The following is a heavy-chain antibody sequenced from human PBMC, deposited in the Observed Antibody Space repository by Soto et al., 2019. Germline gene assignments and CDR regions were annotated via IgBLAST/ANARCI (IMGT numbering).Heavy chain of an antibody. V-gene: IGHV3-33*01. CDR2: IWYDGSNK. CDR3: ARDAYGIVATRGYYYYDGMDG. D-gene: IGHD5-12*01. CDR1: GFTFSSYG. Sequence: QVQLVESGGGVVQPGRSLRLSCAASGFTFSSYGMHWVRQAPGKGLEWVAVIWYDGSNKYYADSVKGRFTISRDNSKNTLDFQMDSLEAEETAVYYWARDAYGIVATRGYYYYDGMDGWGQGTTVTVSS. J-gene: IGHJ6*02.